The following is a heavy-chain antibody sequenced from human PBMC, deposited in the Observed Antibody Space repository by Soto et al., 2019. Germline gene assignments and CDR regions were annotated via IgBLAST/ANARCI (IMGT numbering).Heavy chain of an antibody. Sequence: TLSLTCTVSGGSISSGGYYWSWIRQHPGKGLEWIGYIYYSGSTYYNPSLKSRVTISVDTSKNQFSLKLSSVTAADTAVYYCARGTVLVVAANKYTDAFDFWGQGTMVTVSS. D-gene: IGHD2-15*01. J-gene: IGHJ3*01. CDR1: GGSISSGGYY. V-gene: IGHV4-31*03. CDR3: ARGTVLVVAANKYTDAFDF. CDR2: IYYSGST.